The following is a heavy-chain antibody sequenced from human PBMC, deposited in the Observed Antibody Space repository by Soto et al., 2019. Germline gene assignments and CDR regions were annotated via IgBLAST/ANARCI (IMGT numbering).Heavy chain of an antibody. D-gene: IGHD3-10*01. J-gene: IGHJ4*02. CDR1: GFPFSSYA. CDR2: ISGSGGST. Sequence: EVQLLASGGGFVQPGGSLGLSCAASGFPFSSYAMTWVRQAPGKGLEWVSLISGSGGSTYYADSVKGRFTISRDNSRDTLYLQMNSLRAEDTAVYYCAKVHGSGSYNNFPDYWGQGTLVTVSS. CDR3: AKVHGSGSYNNFPDY. V-gene: IGHV3-23*01.